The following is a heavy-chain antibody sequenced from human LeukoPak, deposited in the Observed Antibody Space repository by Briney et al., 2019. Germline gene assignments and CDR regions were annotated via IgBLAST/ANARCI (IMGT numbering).Heavy chain of an antibody. CDR2: ISGSGGST. J-gene: IGHJ4*02. D-gene: IGHD4/OR15-4a*01. V-gene: IGHV3-23*01. CDR3: AKMVLRQLDY. Sequence: PGGSLRLSCAASGFTFGSYAMSWVRQAPGKGLEWVSAISGSGGSTYYADSVKGLFTISRDNSKNTLYLQMNSLRAEDTAVYYCAKMVLRQLDYWGQGTLVTVSS. CDR1: GFTFGSYA.